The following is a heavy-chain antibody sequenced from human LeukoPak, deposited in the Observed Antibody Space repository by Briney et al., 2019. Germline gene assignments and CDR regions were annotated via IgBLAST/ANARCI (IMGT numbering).Heavy chain of an antibody. CDR1: GFTFSNYE. D-gene: IGHD1-26*01. Sequence: PGGSLRLSCAVSGFTFSNYEMNWVRQAPGKGLVWVSYIPSSGSTIYYADSVKGRFTISRDNAKNSLYLQMNSLRAEDTAVYYCARRLSIVGANFFDYWGQGTLVTVSS. CDR2: IPSSGSTI. V-gene: IGHV3-48*03. J-gene: IGHJ4*02. CDR3: ARRLSIVGANFFDY.